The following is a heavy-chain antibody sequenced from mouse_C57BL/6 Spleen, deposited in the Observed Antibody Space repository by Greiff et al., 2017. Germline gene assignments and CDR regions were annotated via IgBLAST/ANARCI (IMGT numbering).Heavy chain of an antibody. J-gene: IGHJ2*01. Sequence: EVKLVESGGGLVKPGGSLKLSCAASGFTFSDYGMHWVRQAPEKGLEWVAYISSGSSTIYYADTVKGRFTISRDNAKNTLFLQMTSLRSEDTARYYCASTMGNYFDYWGQGTTLTVSS. CDR3: ASTMGNYFDY. CDR2: ISSGSSTI. CDR1: GFTFSDYG. D-gene: IGHD2-1*01. V-gene: IGHV5-17*01.